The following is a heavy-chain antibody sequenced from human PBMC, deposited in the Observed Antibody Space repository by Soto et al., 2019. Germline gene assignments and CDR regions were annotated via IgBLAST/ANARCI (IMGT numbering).Heavy chain of an antibody. D-gene: IGHD2-8*01. J-gene: IGHJ3*02. CDR2: IYPGDSDT. Sequence: PGECLKISCQGSGYSFTSYWIGWVRQMPGKGLEWMGIIYPGDSDTRYSPSFQGQVTISADKSISTAYLQWSSLKASDTAMYYRETSYWDCTNGVCYLGVRDNAFDIRGQGT. V-gene: IGHV5-51*01. CDR3: ETSYWDCTNGVCYLGVRDNAFDI. CDR1: GYSFTSYW.